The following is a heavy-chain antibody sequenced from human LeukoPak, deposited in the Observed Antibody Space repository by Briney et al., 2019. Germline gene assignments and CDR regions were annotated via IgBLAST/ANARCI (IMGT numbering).Heavy chain of an antibody. D-gene: IGHD2/OR15-2a*01. J-gene: IGHJ4*02. CDR3: ARGPREYYLDY. CDR1: GGSINSSSYY. V-gene: IGHV4-39*07. Sequence: SETLSLTCTVSGGSINSSSYYWDWIRQPPGKGLEWIVSVYYTGSTYDNPSLKSRVTISVDTSKSQISLKMSSVTAADTAVYYCARGPREYYLDYWGQGTLVTVSS. CDR2: VYYTGST.